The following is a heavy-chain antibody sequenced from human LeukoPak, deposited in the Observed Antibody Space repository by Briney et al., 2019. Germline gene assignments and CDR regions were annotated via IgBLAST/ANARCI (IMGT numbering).Heavy chain of an antibody. V-gene: IGHV4-59*01. CDR1: GGSIKTNY. Sequence: PSETLSLTCTVSGGSIKTNYWSWIRQPPGKGLEWIGYIHNSGITNYNPSLKSRVTISVDTSKNQFSLKLSSVTAADTAVYYCARDRYYYDSSGTRWFDPWGQGTLVTVSS. J-gene: IGHJ5*02. D-gene: IGHD3-22*01. CDR3: ARDRYYYDSSGTRWFDP. CDR2: IHNSGIT.